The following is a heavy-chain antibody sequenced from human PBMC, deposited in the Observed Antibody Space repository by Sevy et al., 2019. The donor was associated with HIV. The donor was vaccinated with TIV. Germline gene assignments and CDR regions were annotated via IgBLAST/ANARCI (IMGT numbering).Heavy chain of an antibody. CDR1: GFTFSSYG. V-gene: IGHV3-30*18. CDR3: AKEDWGIAAAGPNYFDY. Sequence: GGSLRLSCAASGFTFSSYGMHWVRQAPGKGLEWVAVITYDGSNKYYADSVKDRFTISRDNSKNTLYLQMNSLRAEDRAVYYCAKEDWGIAAAGPNYFDYWGQGTLVTVSS. D-gene: IGHD6-13*01. CDR2: ITYDGSNK. J-gene: IGHJ4*02.